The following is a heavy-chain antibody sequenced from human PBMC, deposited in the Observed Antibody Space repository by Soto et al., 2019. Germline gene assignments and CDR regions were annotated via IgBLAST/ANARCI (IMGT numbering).Heavy chain of an antibody. CDR1: GGTFSSYA. D-gene: IGHD2-15*01. V-gene: IGHV1-69*13. Sequence: GASVKVSCKASGGTFSSYAISWVRQAPGQGLEWMGGIIPIFGTANYAQKFQGRVTITADESTSTAYMELSSLRSEDTAVYYCARWREYCSGGSCYSSYYYYYGMDVWGQGTTVTVSS. J-gene: IGHJ6*02. CDR2: IIPIFGTA. CDR3: ARWREYCSGGSCYSSYYYYYGMDV.